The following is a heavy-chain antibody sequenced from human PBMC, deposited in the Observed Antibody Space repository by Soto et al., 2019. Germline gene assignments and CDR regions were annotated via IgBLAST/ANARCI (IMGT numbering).Heavy chain of an antibody. D-gene: IGHD5-18*01. CDR1: GYSFTTYW. Sequence: PGQSRRICCXASGYSFTTYWIAWVRQMPGKGLEWMGIINPGDSDIRYSPSFQGQVTISADNSISTAYLQWSSLKASDTAMYYCARHEQLYYYYYGMDVWGQGTAVTVSS. J-gene: IGHJ6*02. CDR2: INPGDSDI. V-gene: IGHV5-51*01. CDR3: ARHEQLYYYYYGMDV.